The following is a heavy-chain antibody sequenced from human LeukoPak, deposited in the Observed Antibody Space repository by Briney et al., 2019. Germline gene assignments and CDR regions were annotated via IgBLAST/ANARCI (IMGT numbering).Heavy chain of an antibody. CDR1: GFTFSSYA. Sequence: PGGSLRLSCAASGFTFSSYAMHWVRQAPGKGLEWVSAISGSGGSTYYADSVKGRFTISRDNSKNTLYLQMNSLRAEDTAVYYCAKGKLRTIFGVVQDYWGQGTLVTVSS. CDR3: AKGKLRTIFGVVQDY. D-gene: IGHD3-3*01. V-gene: IGHV3-23*01. CDR2: ISGSGGST. J-gene: IGHJ4*02.